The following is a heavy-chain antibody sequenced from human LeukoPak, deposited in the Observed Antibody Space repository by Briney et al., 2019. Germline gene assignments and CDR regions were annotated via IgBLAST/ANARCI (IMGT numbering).Heavy chain of an antibody. D-gene: IGHD3-16*01. Sequence: SETLSLTCTVSGGSISSYYWSWIRQPAGKGLEWIGRIYTSGSTNYNPSLKSRVTMSVDTSKNQFSLKLSSVTAADTAVYYCAKLGGQEVYNYYVGVWGKGTTVAVSS. CDR1: GGSISSYY. J-gene: IGHJ6*03. CDR2: IYTSGST. V-gene: IGHV4-4*07. CDR3: AKLGGQEVYNYYVGV.